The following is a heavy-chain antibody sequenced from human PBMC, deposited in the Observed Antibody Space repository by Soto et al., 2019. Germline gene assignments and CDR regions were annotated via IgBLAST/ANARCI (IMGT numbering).Heavy chain of an antibody. V-gene: IGHV3-30*03. CDR3: ARDPDSQYGAYFDY. CDR2: ISSDGRNK. J-gene: IGHJ4*02. Sequence: PGGSLGLCCAACGVTFSNYAMHWVRQAPGKGLEWVAVISSDGRNKYYADSVKGRFTISRDNSKNMLYLQMNSLRAEDTAVCYCARDPDSQYGAYFDYWGQGTLVTVSS. CDR1: GVTFSNYA. D-gene: IGHD4-17*01.